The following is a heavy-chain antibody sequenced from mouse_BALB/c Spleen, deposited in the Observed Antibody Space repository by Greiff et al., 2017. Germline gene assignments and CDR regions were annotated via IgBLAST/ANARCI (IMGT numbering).Heavy chain of an antibody. V-gene: IGHV1S16*01. D-gene: IGHD2-13*01. J-gene: IGHJ3*01. CDR3: TGGRNYGDLAWFAY. Sequence: VQLQQSGAELVKPGASVKLSCKASGYTFTSYYMYWVKQRPGQGLEWIGEINPSNGGTNFNEQFKSKATLTVDKSSSTAYMQLSSLTSEDSAVYYCTGGRNYGDLAWFAYWGQGTLVTVSA. CDR2: INPSNGGT. CDR1: GYTFTSYY.